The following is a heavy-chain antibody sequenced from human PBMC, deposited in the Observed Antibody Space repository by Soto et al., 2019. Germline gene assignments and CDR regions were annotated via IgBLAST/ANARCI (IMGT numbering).Heavy chain of an antibody. V-gene: IGHV1-8*01. Sequence: ASVKVSCKASGYTFTSYDINWVRQATGQGLEWMGWVNPNSGNTGYAQKFQGRVTMTRNTSISTAYMELSSLRSEDTAVYYCARDILTGYYGVAPGMDVWGQGTTVTVSS. CDR2: VNPNSGNT. J-gene: IGHJ6*02. CDR3: ARDILTGYYGVAPGMDV. CDR1: GYTFTSYD. D-gene: IGHD3-9*01.